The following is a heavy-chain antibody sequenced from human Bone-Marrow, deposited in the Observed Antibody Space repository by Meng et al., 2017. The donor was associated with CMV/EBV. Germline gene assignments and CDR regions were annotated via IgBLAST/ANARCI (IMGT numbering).Heavy chain of an antibody. CDR1: GDSISGSSFY. CDR3: ARHRSWTNDVRVHRRQADY. J-gene: IGHJ4*02. D-gene: IGHD3-3*01. V-gene: IGHV4-39*01. Sequence: SETLSLTCTVSGDSISGSSFYWGWIRQPPGKGLEWIGSIYYSGGTYYHPSLKSRVTISVDTSRDQFSLKLSSVTAADTAVYYCARHRSWTNDVRVHRRQADYWGQGTLVTVSS. CDR2: IYYSGGT.